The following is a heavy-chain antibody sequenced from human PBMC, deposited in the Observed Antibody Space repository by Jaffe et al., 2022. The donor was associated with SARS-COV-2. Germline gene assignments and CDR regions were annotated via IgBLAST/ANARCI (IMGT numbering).Heavy chain of an antibody. Sequence: QVQLVESGGGVVQPGRSLRLSCAASGFTFSSYGMHWVRQAPGKGLEWVAVIWYDGSNKYYADSVKGRFTISRDNSKNTLYLQMNSLRAEDTAVYYCARGRETNYYYYGMDVWGQGTTVTVSS. V-gene: IGHV3-33*01. J-gene: IGHJ6*02. CDR3: ARGRETNYYYYGMDV. CDR1: GFTFSSYG. CDR2: IWYDGSNK.